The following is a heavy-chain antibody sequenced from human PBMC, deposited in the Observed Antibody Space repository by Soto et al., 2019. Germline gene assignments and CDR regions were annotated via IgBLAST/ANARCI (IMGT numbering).Heavy chain of an antibody. J-gene: IGHJ4*02. Sequence: QVQLVESGGGVVQPGRSLRLSCAASGFTFSSYAMHWVRQAPGKGLEWVAVISYDGSNKYYADSVKGRFTISRDNSKNTLYLQMNSLRAEDTAVYYCAREVREYQLLWVPTDYWGQGTLVTVSS. CDR1: GFTFSSYA. D-gene: IGHD2-2*01. V-gene: IGHV3-30-3*01. CDR2: ISYDGSNK. CDR3: AREVREYQLLWVPTDY.